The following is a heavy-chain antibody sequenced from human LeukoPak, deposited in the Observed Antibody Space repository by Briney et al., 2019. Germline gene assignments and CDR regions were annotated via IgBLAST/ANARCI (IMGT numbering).Heavy chain of an antibody. CDR3: ARGAVVVPAAMGWNYYYYYMDV. D-gene: IGHD2-2*01. CDR2: ISISGGTI. Sequence: QPGGSLRLSCAASGFTFSSYEMNWVRQAPGKGLEWVSYISISGGTIYYADSVKGRFTISRDNAKNSLYLQMNSLRAEDTAVYYCARGAVVVPAAMGWNYYYYYMDVWGKGTTVTISS. CDR1: GFTFSSYE. J-gene: IGHJ6*03. V-gene: IGHV3-48*03.